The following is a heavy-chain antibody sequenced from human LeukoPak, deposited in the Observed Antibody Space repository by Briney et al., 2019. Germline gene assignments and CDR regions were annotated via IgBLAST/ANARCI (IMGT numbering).Heavy chain of an antibody. J-gene: IGHJ4*02. CDR3: ARAPATNEWRCMDY. CDR2: IYSGGST. Sequence: PGGSLRLSCAASGFTVSSNYMSWVRQAPGKGLEWVSIIYSGGSTYFADSVEGRFTISRDNSKNTLYLQMNSLRAEDTAVYYCARAPATNEWRCMDYWGQGTLVTVSS. CDR1: GFTVSSNY. V-gene: IGHV3-53*01. D-gene: IGHD2-8*02.